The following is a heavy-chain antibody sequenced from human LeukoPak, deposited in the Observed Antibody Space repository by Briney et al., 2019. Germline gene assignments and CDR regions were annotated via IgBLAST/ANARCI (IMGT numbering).Heavy chain of an antibody. CDR2: ISSSGST. J-gene: IGHJ3*02. Sequence: SETLSLTCTVSGESLSSGDYYWSWIRQPAGRRLEWSGRISSSGSTNYNPSLKSRVTISVATSKNQFSLKLSSVTAADTAVYFCARGPYSYDSSGAFDIWGQGTMVTVSS. D-gene: IGHD3-22*01. V-gene: IGHV4-61*02. CDR3: ARGPYSYDSSGAFDI. CDR1: GESLSSGDYY.